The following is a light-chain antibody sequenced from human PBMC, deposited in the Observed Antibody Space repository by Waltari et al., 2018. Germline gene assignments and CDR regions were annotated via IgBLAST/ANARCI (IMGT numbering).Light chain of an antibody. V-gene: IGKV3-11*01. J-gene: IGKJ4*01. CDR3: QQRANWPLT. CDR1: QSVSSY. CDR2: DAS. Sequence: EPVFTHSPAHPSLSPGEGATLSCRASQSVSSYLGWYQQKPGQAPRLLIYDASNRATGIPARFSGSGSGTDFTLTISSLEFEDFAVYYCQQRANWPLTFGGGTKVEIK.